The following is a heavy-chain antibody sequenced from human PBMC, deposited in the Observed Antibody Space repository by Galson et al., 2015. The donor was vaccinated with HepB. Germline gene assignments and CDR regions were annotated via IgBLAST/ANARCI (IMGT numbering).Heavy chain of an antibody. J-gene: IGHJ6*02. CDR1: GFTFSSYG. CDR2: IWYDGSNK. Sequence: SLRLSCAASGFTFSSYGMHWVRQAPGKGLEWVAVIWYDGSNKYYADSVKGRFTISRDNSKNTLYLQMNSLRAEDTAVYYCARERNTAMVTAAGYGMDVWGQGTTVTVSS. D-gene: IGHD5-18*01. CDR3: ARERNTAMVTAAGYGMDV. V-gene: IGHV3-33*01.